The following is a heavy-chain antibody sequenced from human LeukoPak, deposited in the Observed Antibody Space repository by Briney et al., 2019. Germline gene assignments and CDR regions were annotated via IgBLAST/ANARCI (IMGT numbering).Heavy chain of an antibody. CDR1: GFTFSNYV. CDR3: ARPNLYSGSYENYYGMDV. J-gene: IGHJ6*02. D-gene: IGHD1-26*01. V-gene: IGHV3-23*01. CDR2: IRSSGSST. Sequence: GGSLRLSCAASGFTFSNYVMSWVRQAPGKGLEWVSSIRSSGSSTSYADSVKGRFTISRDNSKNTLYLQMNSLRAEDTAVYYCARPNLYSGSYENYYGMDVWGQGTTVTVSS.